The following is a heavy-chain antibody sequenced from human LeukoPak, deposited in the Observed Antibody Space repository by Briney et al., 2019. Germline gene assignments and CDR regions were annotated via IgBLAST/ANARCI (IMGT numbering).Heavy chain of an antibody. CDR2: INYSGST. CDR3: ARTGLSYGDYRGVNCFDP. CDR1: GGSISSDNYP. Sequence: SQTLSLTCTVSGGSISSDNYPWSWIRQPPGKGLEWIGYINYSGSTYYNPSLKSRVTISVDTSKNQFSLKLSSVTAADTAVYYCARTGLSYGDYRGVNCFDPWGQGTLVTVSS. V-gene: IGHV4-30-4*01. J-gene: IGHJ5*02. D-gene: IGHD4-17*01.